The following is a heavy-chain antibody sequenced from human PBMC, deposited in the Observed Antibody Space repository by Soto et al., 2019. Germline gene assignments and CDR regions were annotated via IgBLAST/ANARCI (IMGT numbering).Heavy chain of an antibody. CDR3: AKDSIIRNGIYDPFDI. Sequence: EAQLLESGGGLVQPGGSLRLSCAASGFTFSEYAMSWVRQAPGRGLEWVSAIGGDGSRPDYVDSVKGRFTVSRDNSRSTLYLQMDSLGAEDTAVYYCAKDSIIRNGIYDPFDIWGQGTMVTVSS. CDR2: IGGDGSRP. V-gene: IGHV3-23*01. D-gene: IGHD3-10*01. CDR1: GFTFSEYA. J-gene: IGHJ3*02.